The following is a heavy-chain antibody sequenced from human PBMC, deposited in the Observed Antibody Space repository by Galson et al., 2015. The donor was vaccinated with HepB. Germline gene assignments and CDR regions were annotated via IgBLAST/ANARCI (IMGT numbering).Heavy chain of an antibody. CDR2: IYYSGST. CDR1: GGSISSYY. CDR3: ARNPSSGWVWFDP. Sequence: ETLSLTCTVSGGSISSYYWSWIRQPPGKGLEWIGYIYYSGSTNYNPSLKSRVTISVDTSKNQFSLKLSSVTAADTAVYYCARNPSSGWVWFDPWGQGTLVTVSS. J-gene: IGHJ5*02. V-gene: IGHV4-59*08. D-gene: IGHD6-19*01.